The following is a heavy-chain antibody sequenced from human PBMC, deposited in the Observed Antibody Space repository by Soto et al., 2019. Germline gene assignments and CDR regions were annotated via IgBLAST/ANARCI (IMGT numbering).Heavy chain of an antibody. V-gene: IGHV5-10-1*01. J-gene: IGHJ5*02. Sequence: PVESLQSSCKGSGYSFTSYWISWVRQMPGKGLEWMGRIDPSDSYTNYSPSFQGHVTISADKSISTAYRQWSSLKASDTAMYYCARGSSSSGYYYANWFDPWGQGTLVNV. D-gene: IGHD3-22*01. CDR2: IDPSDSYT. CDR1: GYSFTSYW. CDR3: ARGSSSSGYYYANWFDP.